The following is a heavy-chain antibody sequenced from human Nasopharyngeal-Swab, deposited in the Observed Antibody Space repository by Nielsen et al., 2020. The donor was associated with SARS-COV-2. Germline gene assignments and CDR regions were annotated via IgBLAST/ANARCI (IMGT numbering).Heavy chain of an antibody. Sequence: ASVKVSCKSSGYTFTNDGISWVRQATGQGLEWMGWMNPNSGNTGYAQKFQGRVTMTRNTSISTAYMELSSLRSEDTAVYYCARGLSRRRLLPTYYFDYWGQGTLVTVSS. J-gene: IGHJ4*02. CDR2: MNPNSGNT. D-gene: IGHD3-10*01. CDR3: ARGLSRRRLLPTYYFDY. V-gene: IGHV1-8*02. CDR1: GYTFTNDG.